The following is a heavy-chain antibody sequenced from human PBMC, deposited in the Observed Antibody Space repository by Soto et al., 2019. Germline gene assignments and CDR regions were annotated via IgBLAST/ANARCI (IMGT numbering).Heavy chain of an antibody. Sequence: GGSLRLSCAASGFTFSSYGMHWVRQAPGKGLEWVAVIWYDGSNKYYADSVKGRFTISRDNSKNTLYLQMNSLRAEDTAVYYCARDYGLRSSRFDPWGQGTLVTVSS. CDR3: ARDYGLRSSRFDP. D-gene: IGHD3-3*01. J-gene: IGHJ5*02. V-gene: IGHV3-33*01. CDR2: IWYDGSNK. CDR1: GFTFSSYG.